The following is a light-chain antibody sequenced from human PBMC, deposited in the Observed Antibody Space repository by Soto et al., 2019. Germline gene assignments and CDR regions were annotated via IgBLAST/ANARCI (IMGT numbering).Light chain of an antibody. CDR3: TSYTSTSPHVV. Sequence: QSALTQPASVSGSPGQSITISCTGTSSDVGGYNYVSWYQHHPGKAPKLMIYDVSARPSGVSNRFSGSKSGNTASLTISGLQAEDEADYYCTSYTSTSPHVVFGGGTKVTVL. V-gene: IGLV2-14*03. CDR2: DVS. CDR1: SSDVGGYNY. J-gene: IGLJ2*01.